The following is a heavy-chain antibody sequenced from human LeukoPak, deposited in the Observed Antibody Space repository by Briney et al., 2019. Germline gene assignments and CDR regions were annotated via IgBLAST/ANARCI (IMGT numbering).Heavy chain of an antibody. CDR1: GFIFSDYY. CDR2: IKQDGSEQ. V-gene: IGHV3-7*01. D-gene: IGHD2-8*02. Sequence: GGSLRLSCAASGFIFSDYYMSWIRQAPGKGLEWVADIKQDGSEQNCVDSVRGRFTISRDNDKNSVYLQMNSLRVDDTAVYFCARDSTGWQADSFDIWGQGTMVTVSS. J-gene: IGHJ3*02. CDR3: ARDSTGWQADSFDI.